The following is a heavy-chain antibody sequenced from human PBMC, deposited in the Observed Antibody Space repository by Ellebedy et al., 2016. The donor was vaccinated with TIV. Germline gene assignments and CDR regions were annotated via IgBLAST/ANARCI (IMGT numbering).Heavy chain of an antibody. V-gene: IGHV1-8*03. J-gene: IGHJ6*02. D-gene: IGHD3-10*01. CDR3: ARAAAWGATGRIDV. CDR1: EYIFTNYY. Sequence: AASVKVSCKASEYIFTNYYINWVRQAPGQGLEWMGWMNPDSGNTGYAQKFQGRVTITRNTYTSTAYMVLSSLRSEDTAVYYCARAAAWGATGRIDVWGQGTTVTVSS. CDR2: MNPDSGNT.